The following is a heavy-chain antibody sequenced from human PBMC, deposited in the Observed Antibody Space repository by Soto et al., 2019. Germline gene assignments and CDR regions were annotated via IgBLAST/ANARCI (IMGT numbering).Heavy chain of an antibody. CDR3: ARSLRDYGSGTLGY. D-gene: IGHD3-10*01. CDR2: ISSYNGNT. Sequence: QVQLVQSGAEVKKPGASVKVSCKASGYTFTSYGISWVRQAPGQGLEWMGWISSYNGNTNYAQKLQGRVTRTTDTSTSTAYMELRSLRSDDTAVYYCARSLRDYGSGTLGYWGQGTLVTVSS. CDR1: GYTFTSYG. J-gene: IGHJ4*02. V-gene: IGHV1-18*01.